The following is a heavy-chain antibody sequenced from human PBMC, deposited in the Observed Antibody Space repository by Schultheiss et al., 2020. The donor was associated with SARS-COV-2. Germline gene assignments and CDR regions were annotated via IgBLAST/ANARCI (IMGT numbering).Heavy chain of an antibody. V-gene: IGHV3-73*01. CDR1: GFTFSSFW. J-gene: IGHJ3*02. CDR2: IRSKANSYAT. D-gene: IGHD2-2*01. Sequence: GGSLRLSCVASGFTFSSFWMSWYRHVPGRGLEWVGRIRSKANSYATAYAASVKGRFTISRDDSKNTAYLQMNSLKTEDTAVYYCTRHTGGLGYCSSTSCYPNAFDIWGQGTMVTVSS. CDR3: TRHTGGLGYCSSTSCYPNAFDI.